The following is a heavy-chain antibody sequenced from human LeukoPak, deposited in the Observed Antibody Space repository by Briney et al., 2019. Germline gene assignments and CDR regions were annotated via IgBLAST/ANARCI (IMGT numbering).Heavy chain of an antibody. CDR1: GYSFTSYW. D-gene: IGHD3-22*01. Sequence: GESLKISCKGSGYSFTSYWIGGGRQMPGKGLEWRGIIYPCDSDTRSSPSFQGQVTISADKSISTAYLQWSSLKASDTAMYYCARCNGYHSYYGMDVWGQGTTVTVSS. CDR3: ARCNGYHSYYGMDV. V-gene: IGHV5-51*01. CDR2: IYPCDSDT. J-gene: IGHJ6*02.